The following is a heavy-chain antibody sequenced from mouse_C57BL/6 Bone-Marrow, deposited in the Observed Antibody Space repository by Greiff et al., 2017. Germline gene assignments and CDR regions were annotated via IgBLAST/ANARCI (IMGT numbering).Heavy chain of an antibody. V-gene: IGHV5-4*03. CDR3: ARVGLTTVVIDD. D-gene: IGHD1-1*01. Sequence: DVKLVESGGGLVKPGGSLKLSCAASGFTFSSYAMSWVRQTPEQRLEWVATISDGGSYTYYPDNVKGRFTISRDNAKNHLYLQMSHLKSEDTAMYYCARVGLTTVVIDDWGQGTTLTVSS. CDR1: GFTFSSYA. CDR2: ISDGGSYT. J-gene: IGHJ2*01.